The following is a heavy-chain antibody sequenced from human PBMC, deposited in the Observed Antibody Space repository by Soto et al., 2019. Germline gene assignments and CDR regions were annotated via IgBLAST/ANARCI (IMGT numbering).Heavy chain of an antibody. CDR1: GYTFTNNP. D-gene: IGHD3-10*01. V-gene: IGHV1-3*01. J-gene: IGHJ4*02. CDR2: INAGNGNT. Sequence: QVQLVQSGAEVKKPGASVKVSSKASGYTFTNNPIDWVRQAPGQRLEWMGWINAGNGNTKYSQKFLGRVTITRDTSASTAYMQLSSLRSEDTAVYYCARDMGFGLSDYWGQGILVTVSA. CDR3: ARDMGFGLSDY.